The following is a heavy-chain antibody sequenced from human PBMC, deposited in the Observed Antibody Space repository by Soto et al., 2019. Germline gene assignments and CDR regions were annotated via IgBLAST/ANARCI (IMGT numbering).Heavy chain of an antibody. Sequence: PGGSLRLSCAASGFTFSSYAMHWVRQAPGKGLEWVAVISYDGSNKYYADSVKGRFTISRDNAKNSLYLQMNSLRAEDTAVYYCARALSITGTTLGYYYGMDVWGQGTTVTVSS. CDR3: ARALSITGTTLGYYYGMDV. CDR2: ISYDGSNK. CDR1: GFTFSSYA. D-gene: IGHD1-7*01. J-gene: IGHJ6*02. V-gene: IGHV3-30-3*01.